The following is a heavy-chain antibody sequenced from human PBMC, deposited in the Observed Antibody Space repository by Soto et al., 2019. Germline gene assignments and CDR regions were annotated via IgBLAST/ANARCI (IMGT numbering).Heavy chain of an antibody. CDR3: ARDLGAAAGYYDMDV. CDR1: GYTFTGYY. D-gene: IGHD6-13*01. Sequence: ASVKVSCKASGYTFTGYYMHWVRQAPGQGLEWMGRINPNSGGTNYAQKFRGRVTMTRDTSISTAYMELSRLRSDDTAVYYCARDLGAAAGYYDMDVWGQGTTVTVSS. CDR2: INPNSGGT. J-gene: IGHJ6*02. V-gene: IGHV1-2*02.